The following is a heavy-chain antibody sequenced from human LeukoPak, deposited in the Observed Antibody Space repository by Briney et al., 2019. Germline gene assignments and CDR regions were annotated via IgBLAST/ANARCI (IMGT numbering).Heavy chain of an antibody. Sequence: GESLKISCKGSGHSFTSYWIGWVRQMPGKGLEWMGIIYPGDSDTRYSPSFQGQVTISADKSISTAYLQWSSLKASDTAMYYCARRTPSTAMVTYFDYWGQGTLVTVSS. CDR2: IYPGDSDT. CDR1: GHSFTSYW. V-gene: IGHV5-51*01. J-gene: IGHJ4*02. D-gene: IGHD5-18*01. CDR3: ARRTPSTAMVTYFDY.